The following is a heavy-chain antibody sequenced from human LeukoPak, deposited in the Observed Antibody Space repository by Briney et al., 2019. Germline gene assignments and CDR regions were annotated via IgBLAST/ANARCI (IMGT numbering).Heavy chain of an antibody. V-gene: IGHV3-9*01. Sequence: GGSLRLSCAASGFTFSNYIMTWVRQAPGKGLEWVSGISWNSGSIGYADSVKGRFTISRDNAKNSLYLQMNSLRAEDTALYYCAKDSRYSYGSDFDYWGQGTLVTVSS. CDR2: ISWNSGSI. CDR3: AKDSRYSYGSDFDY. D-gene: IGHD5-18*01. J-gene: IGHJ4*02. CDR1: GFTFSNYI.